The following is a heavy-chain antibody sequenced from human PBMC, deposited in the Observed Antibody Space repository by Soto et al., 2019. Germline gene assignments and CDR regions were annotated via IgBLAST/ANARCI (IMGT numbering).Heavy chain of an antibody. D-gene: IGHD3-16*02. Sequence: GGSLRLSCTASGFTFRTYAMTWFRQAPGKGLEWVSAISGSAGTFYATSVKGRFTISRDNSRSTVYPQMHSLRAEDSAIYYCAKEKDYDFNWGSDRFTSHYWGRGTLVTVSS. CDR1: GFTFRTYA. J-gene: IGHJ4*02. CDR3: AKEKDYDFNWGSDRFTSHY. V-gene: IGHV3-23*01. CDR2: ISGSAGT.